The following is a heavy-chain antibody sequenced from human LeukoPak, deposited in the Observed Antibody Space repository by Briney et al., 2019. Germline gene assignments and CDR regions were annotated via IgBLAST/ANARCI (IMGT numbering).Heavy chain of an antibody. J-gene: IGHJ5*02. D-gene: IGHD3-10*01. Sequence: SVKVSCKASGGTFSSYAISWGRQAPGQGLEWMGGIIPIFGTANYAQKFQGRVTITADESTSTAYMELSSLRSEDTAVYYCARISGSSRGFDPWGQGTLVTVSS. V-gene: IGHV1-69*13. CDR3: ARISGSSRGFDP. CDR2: IIPIFGTA. CDR1: GGTFSSYA.